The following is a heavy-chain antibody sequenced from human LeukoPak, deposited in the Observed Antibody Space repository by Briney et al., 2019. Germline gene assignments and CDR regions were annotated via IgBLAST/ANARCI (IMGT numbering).Heavy chain of an antibody. CDR1: GCSISSHY. D-gene: IGHD6-25*01. Sequence: SETLSLTCTVSGCSISSHYWSWIRQPPGKGLEWIGYIYYSGSTNYNPSLKSRVTISVDTSKNQCSLKLSSVTAADTAVYYCAGEISAFDYWGQGTLVTVSS. CDR2: IYYSGST. J-gene: IGHJ4*02. V-gene: IGHV4-59*11. CDR3: AGEISAFDY.